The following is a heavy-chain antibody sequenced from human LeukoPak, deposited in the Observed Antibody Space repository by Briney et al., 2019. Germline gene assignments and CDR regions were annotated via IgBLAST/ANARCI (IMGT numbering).Heavy chain of an antibody. CDR1: GGSISSGGYS. CDR2: IYHSGST. V-gene: IGHV4-30-2*01. D-gene: IGHD4-17*01. Sequence: PSETLSLTCAVSGGSISSGGYSWGWIRQPPGKGLEWIGYIYHSGSTYYNPSLKSRVTISVDRSKNQFSLKLSSVTAADTAVYYCARASDYGDYEGFDYWGQGTLVTVSS. J-gene: IGHJ4*02. CDR3: ARASDYGDYEGFDY.